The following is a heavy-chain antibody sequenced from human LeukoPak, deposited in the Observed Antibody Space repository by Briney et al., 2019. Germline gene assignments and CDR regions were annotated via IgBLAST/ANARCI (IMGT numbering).Heavy chain of an antibody. CDR1: GFTFSSYA. J-gene: IGHJ6*02. CDR2: ISYDGSNK. D-gene: IGHD5-18*01. V-gene: IGHV3-30*04. CDR3: ARESYGRHPYFYYYGMDV. Sequence: GGSLRHSCAASGFTFSSYAMHWVRQAPGKGLEWVAVISYDGSNKYYADSVKGRFTISRDNSKNTLYLQMNSLRAEDTAVYYCARESYGRHPYFYYYGMDVWGQGTTVTVSS.